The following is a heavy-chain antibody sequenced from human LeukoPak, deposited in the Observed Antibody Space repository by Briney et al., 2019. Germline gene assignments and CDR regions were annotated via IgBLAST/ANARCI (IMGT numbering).Heavy chain of an antibody. D-gene: IGHD3-22*01. CDR3: ARGYDSSGARMDV. CDR2: IGTGGDT. Sequence: GGSLRLSCAASGFTFSRYDMHWVRQGTGKGLEWVSAIGTGGDTHYPGSVKGRFTISRENAKNSLYLQMNSLRAGDTAVYYCARGYDSSGARMDVWGQGTTVTGSS. J-gene: IGHJ6*02. V-gene: IGHV3-13*04. CDR1: GFTFSRYD.